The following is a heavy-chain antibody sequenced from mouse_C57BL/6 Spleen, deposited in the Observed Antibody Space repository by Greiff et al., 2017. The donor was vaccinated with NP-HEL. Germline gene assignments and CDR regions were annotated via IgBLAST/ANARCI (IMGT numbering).Heavy chain of an antibody. J-gene: IGHJ2*01. CDR2: IYPSDSET. V-gene: IGHV1-61*01. CDR3: ARSRYYYGSSYGY. D-gene: IGHD1-1*01. CDR1: GYTFTSYW. Sequence: QVQLQQPGAELVRPGSSVKLSCKASGYTFTSYWMDWVKQRPGQGLEWIGNIYPSDSETHYNQKFKDKATLTVDKSSSTAYMQLSSLTSEDSAVYYCARSRYYYGSSYGYWGQGTTLTVSS.